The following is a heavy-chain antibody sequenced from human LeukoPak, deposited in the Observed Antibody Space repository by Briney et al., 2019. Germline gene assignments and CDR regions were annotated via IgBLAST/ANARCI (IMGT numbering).Heavy chain of an antibody. J-gene: IGHJ4*02. D-gene: IGHD6-13*01. CDR3: ATLSVPRIAAAAHDY. CDR2: FDPEDGET. Sequence: ASVKVSCKVPGYTLTELSMHWVRQAPGKGLEWMGGFDPEDGETIYAQKFQGRVTMTEDTSTDTAYMELSSLRSEDTAVYYCATLSVPRIAAAAHDYWGQGTLVTVSS. V-gene: IGHV1-24*01. CDR1: GYTLTELS.